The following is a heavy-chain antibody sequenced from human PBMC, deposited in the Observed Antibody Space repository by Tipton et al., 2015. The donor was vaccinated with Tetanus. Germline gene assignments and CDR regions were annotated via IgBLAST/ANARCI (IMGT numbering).Heavy chain of an antibody. CDR3: ARGYYDSSGYTHDY. CDR2: ISGSGTYI. J-gene: IGHJ4*02. CDR1: GFTFTSYA. D-gene: IGHD3-22*01. Sequence: SLRLSCAASGFTFTSYAMNWVRQAPGKGLEWVSSISGSGTYIYHADSVKGRFTISRDNAKNSLYLQMNSLRAEDTALYHCARGYYDSSGYTHDYWGQGTLVTVSS. V-gene: IGHV3-21*04.